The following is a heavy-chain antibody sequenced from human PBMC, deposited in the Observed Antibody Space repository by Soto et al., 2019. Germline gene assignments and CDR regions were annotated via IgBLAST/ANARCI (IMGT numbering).Heavy chain of an antibody. D-gene: IGHD4-17*01. CDR3: ARVPDYGDYPYFQH. J-gene: IGHJ1*01. CDR1: GYTFTSYG. CDR2: ISAYNGNT. V-gene: IGHV1-18*01. Sequence: ASVKVSCKASGYTFTSYGISWVRQAPGQGLEWMGWISAYNGNTNYAQKLQGRVTMTTDTPTSTAYMELRSLRSDDTAVYYCARVPDYGDYPYFQHWGQGTLVTVSS.